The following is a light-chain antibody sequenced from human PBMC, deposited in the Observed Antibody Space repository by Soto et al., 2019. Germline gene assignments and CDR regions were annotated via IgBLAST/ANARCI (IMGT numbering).Light chain of an antibody. Sequence: QSALTQPASVSGSPGQSITISCTVTGSDFGTYRVVSWYQHHPGKAPKLIIFEGSKRPSGVSNRFSGSNSANSASLTISGLQTEDEADYYCCSYAGGSSLVFGGGTKLTVL. CDR3: CSYAGGSSLV. V-gene: IGLV2-23*01. CDR2: EGS. CDR1: GSDFGTYRV. J-gene: IGLJ3*02.